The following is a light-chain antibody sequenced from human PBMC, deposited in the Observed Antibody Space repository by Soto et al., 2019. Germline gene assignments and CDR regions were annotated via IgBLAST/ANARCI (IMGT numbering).Light chain of an antibody. CDR1: QSVSSSY. J-gene: IGKJ3*01. Sequence: EIVLTQSPGTLSLSPGERATLSCRASQSVSSSYLAWYQQKPGQAPRLLIYSASSRATGIPDRFSGSGSGTDFTLTISRLEPEDFAVYSCQQYGSSPPRFTFGPGTKVDIK. CDR3: QQYGSSPPRFT. V-gene: IGKV3-20*01. CDR2: SAS.